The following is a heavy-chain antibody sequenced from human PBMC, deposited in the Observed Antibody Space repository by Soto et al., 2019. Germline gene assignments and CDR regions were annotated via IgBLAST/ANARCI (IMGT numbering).Heavy chain of an antibody. CDR2: IIPIFGTA. V-gene: IGHV1-69*06. CDR3: ARAKSEYSSSSDGMDV. CDR1: GGTFSSYA. J-gene: IGHJ6*02. D-gene: IGHD6-6*01. Sequence: GPSVKVSCKASGGTFSSYAISWVRQAPGQGLEWMGGIIPIFGTANYAQKFQGRVTITADKSTSTAYMELSSLRSEDTAVYYCARAKSEYSSSSDGMDVWGQGTTVTVSS.